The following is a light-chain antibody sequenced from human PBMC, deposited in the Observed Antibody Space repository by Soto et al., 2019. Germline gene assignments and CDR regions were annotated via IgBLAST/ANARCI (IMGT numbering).Light chain of an antibody. CDR2: DAY. CDR3: QQYKSYST. J-gene: IGKJ1*01. Sequence: DIQMTQSPSTLSASVGDRVTITCRASQSVSSWLAWYQQKPGKAPKVLIYDAYSLESGVPSRFSGGGSGTEFTLTITSLQPDDFATYYCQQYKSYSTFGQGTKVEIK. CDR1: QSVSSW. V-gene: IGKV1-5*01.